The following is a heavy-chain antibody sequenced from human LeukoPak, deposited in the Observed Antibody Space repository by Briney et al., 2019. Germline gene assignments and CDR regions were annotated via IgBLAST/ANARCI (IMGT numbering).Heavy chain of an antibody. J-gene: IGHJ6*03. D-gene: IGHD2-2*01. Sequence: SRTLSLTCTVSGITMSYFYWSWVRQPPGKGPEWIGYIYYSGSTTYNPSLKSRVSISVDTSKKQYSLKLSSVTAADTAVYYCARVYCSSTSCSLRGYHFYYMDVWGKGTTVTVSS. V-gene: IGHV4-59*01. CDR1: GITMSYFY. CDR2: IYYSGST. CDR3: ARVYCSSTSCSLRGYHFYYMDV.